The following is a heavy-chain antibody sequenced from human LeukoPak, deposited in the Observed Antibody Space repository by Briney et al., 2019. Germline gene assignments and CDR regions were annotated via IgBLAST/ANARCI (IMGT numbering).Heavy chain of an antibody. CDR2: MNPNSGKT. D-gene: IGHD1-26*01. V-gene: IGHV1-8*01. J-gene: IGHJ3*02. Sequence: GASVKVSCKASGYTFTSYDINWVRQAPGLGLEWMGWMNPNSGKTGYAQSFQGRVTMTRDTSTDTAYMELSSLRSEDTAVYYCARDLGSGSYGALPFVAFDTWGQGTMVTVSS. CDR3: ARDLGSGSYGALPFVAFDT. CDR1: GYTFTSYD.